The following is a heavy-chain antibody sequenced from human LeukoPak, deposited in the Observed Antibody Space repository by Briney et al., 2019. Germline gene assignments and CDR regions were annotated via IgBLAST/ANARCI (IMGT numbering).Heavy chain of an antibody. D-gene: IGHD6-13*01. V-gene: IGHV4-59*01. CDR1: GGSMSSYF. J-gene: IGHJ6*03. Sequence: PSETLSLTCTVSGGSMSSYFWNWIRQPPGKGLEWIGFIYYSGSTNYNPSLKSRVTMSVDTSKNQFSLKLSSVTAADTAVYYCARGRSASSGTFYYHMDVWGKGTTGTVSS. CDR3: ARGRSASSGTFYYHMDV. CDR2: IYYSGST.